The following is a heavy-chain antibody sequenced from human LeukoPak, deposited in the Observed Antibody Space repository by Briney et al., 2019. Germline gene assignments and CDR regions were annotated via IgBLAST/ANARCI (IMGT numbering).Heavy chain of an antibody. CDR2: IYTGGDT. Sequence: PGGSLRLSCAASGFSVSNKYMSWVRQAPGKGLEWVSVIYTGGDTYYADSVRGRFTISRDNSKNTVNLQMNSLRAEDTALYYCAGGQMFTGGGFDDWGQGTLVTVSS. D-gene: IGHD2-8*02. CDR3: AGGQMFTGGGFDD. CDR1: GFSVSNKY. J-gene: IGHJ4*02. V-gene: IGHV3-53*01.